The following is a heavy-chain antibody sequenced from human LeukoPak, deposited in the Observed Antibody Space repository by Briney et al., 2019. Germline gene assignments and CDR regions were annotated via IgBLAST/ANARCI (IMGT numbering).Heavy chain of an antibody. CDR2: MNPNSGNT. V-gene: IGHV1-8*02. J-gene: IGHJ4*02. D-gene: IGHD5-18*01. Sequence: ASVKVSCKASGYTFTSYGISWVRQATGQGLEWMGWMNPNSGNTGYAQKFQGRVTMTRNTSISTAYMELSSLRSEDTAVYYCTSTRVDTAMVTDYWGQGTLVTVSS. CDR3: TSTRVDTAMVTDY. CDR1: GYTFTSYG.